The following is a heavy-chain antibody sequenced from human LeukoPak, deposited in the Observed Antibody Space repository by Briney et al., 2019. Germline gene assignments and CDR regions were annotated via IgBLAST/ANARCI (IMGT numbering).Heavy chain of an antibody. CDR2: IKQDGSEK. V-gene: IGHV3-7*03. J-gene: IGHJ4*02. CDR1: GFTFNNYA. Sequence: PGGSLRLSCAASGFTFNNYAMSWVRQAPGKGLEWVANIKQDGSEKYYVDSVKGRFTISRDNAKNSLYLQMNSLRAEDTAVYYCARQLLRYFDWLPYFDYWGQGTLVTVSS. CDR3: ARQLLRYFDWLPYFDY. D-gene: IGHD3-9*01.